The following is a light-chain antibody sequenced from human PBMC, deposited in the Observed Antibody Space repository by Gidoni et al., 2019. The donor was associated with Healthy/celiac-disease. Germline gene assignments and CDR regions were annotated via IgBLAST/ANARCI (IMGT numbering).Light chain of an antibody. CDR2: GAS. V-gene: IGKV3-15*01. CDR3: QQYNNWPPYT. J-gene: IGKJ2*01. CDR1: QSVSSN. Sequence: EIVMTPSPATLSVSPWESATLSCRASQSVSSNLAWYQQKPGQAPRILIYGASTRATGIPARFSGSGSGTEFTLTISSLQSEDFAVYYCQQYNNWPPYTFGQGTKLEIK.